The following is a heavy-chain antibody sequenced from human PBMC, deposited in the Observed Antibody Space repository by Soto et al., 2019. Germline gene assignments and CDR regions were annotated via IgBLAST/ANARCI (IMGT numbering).Heavy chain of an antibody. CDR1: GGAFSGYF. V-gene: IGHV4-34*01. CDR3: ARVLRDSSGYYHVHYFQH. CDR2: INHSVNT. D-gene: IGHD3-22*01. J-gene: IGHJ1*01. Sequence: QVQLHQWGAGLLKPSDTLSLTCAVYGGAFSGYFWTWIRQPPGKGVEWSGAINHSVNTNYSPSLKSRVTIPLDTSKNQFSLKLSSVTAADTAVYYCARVLRDSSGYYHVHYFQHWGQGTLVTVSS.